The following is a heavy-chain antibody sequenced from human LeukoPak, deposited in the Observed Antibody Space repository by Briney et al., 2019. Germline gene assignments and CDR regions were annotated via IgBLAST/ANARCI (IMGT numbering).Heavy chain of an antibody. J-gene: IGHJ4*02. Sequence: PGGSLRLSCAASGFTFSSYSMNWVRQAPGKGLEWVSYISSSSSTIYYADSVKGRFTISRDNAKNSLYLQMNSLRAEDTAVYYCARESYQGGFDYWGQGTLVTVSS. CDR2: ISSSSSTI. CDR3: ARESYQGGFDY. CDR1: GFTFSSYS. V-gene: IGHV3-48*01. D-gene: IGHD3-16*02.